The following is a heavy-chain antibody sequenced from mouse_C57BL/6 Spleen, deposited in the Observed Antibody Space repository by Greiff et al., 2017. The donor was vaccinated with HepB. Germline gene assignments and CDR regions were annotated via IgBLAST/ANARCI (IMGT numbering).Heavy chain of an antibody. CDR1: GFNIKNTY. V-gene: IGHV14-3*01. D-gene: IGHD2-4*01. Sequence: EVQLVESVAELVRPGASVKLSCTASGFNIKNTYMHWVKQMPEQGLEWIGRIDPANGNTKYAPKFQGKATITADTSTNTAYLQISSLTSEDTAIYYCARREIYYDYDEGFAYWGQGTLVTVSA. J-gene: IGHJ3*01. CDR2: IDPANGNT. CDR3: ARREIYYDYDEGFAY.